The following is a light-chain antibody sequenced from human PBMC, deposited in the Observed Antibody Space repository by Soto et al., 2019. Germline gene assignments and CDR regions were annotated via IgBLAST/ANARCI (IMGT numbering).Light chain of an antibody. V-gene: IGLV2-14*01. J-gene: IGLJ1*01. CDR1: SSDVGGYNN. CDR3: SSYTSSSTPDV. Sequence: QSALTQPASVSGSPGQSITISCTGTSSDVGGYNNVSWYQPHPGKAPKLMIYEVSNRPSGVSNRFSGSKSGNTASLTISGLQAEDEADYYCSSYTSSSTPDVFGTGTKVTVL. CDR2: EVS.